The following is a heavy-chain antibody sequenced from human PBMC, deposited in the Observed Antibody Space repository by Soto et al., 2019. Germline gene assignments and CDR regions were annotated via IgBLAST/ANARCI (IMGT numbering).Heavy chain of an antibody. CDR3: AKCQGTYYYGMDV. V-gene: IGHV4-59*01. J-gene: IGHJ6*02. D-gene: IGHD1-1*01. CDR1: GSITGYY. Sequence: SETLSLTCTVSGSITGYYWSWIRQPPVQRLEWIGYMFHGGTTKSNPSLKSRVTLSLDTSKNQFSLSLTSVTAADTALYYCAKCQGTYYYGMDVWGQGTTVTVSS. CDR2: MFHGGTT.